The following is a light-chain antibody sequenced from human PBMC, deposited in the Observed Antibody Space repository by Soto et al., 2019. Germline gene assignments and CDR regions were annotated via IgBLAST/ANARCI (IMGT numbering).Light chain of an antibody. V-gene: IGKV1-39*01. CDR3: QETYSAPYT. Sequence: DIQMTQSPSSLSASVGDRVTITCRAGQSISNYLNWYQQKPGKAPKLLIYAASSLQSGVPSRFSGSGSGTDFTLTISSLQPEDFATYYCQETYSAPYTFGRGTKLEIK. CDR1: QSISNY. J-gene: IGKJ2*01. CDR2: AAS.